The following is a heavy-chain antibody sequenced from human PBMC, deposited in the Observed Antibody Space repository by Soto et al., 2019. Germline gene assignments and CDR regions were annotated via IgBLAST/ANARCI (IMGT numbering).Heavy chain of an antibody. Sequence: GGSLRLSCAASGFTFSSYEMNWVRQAPGKGLEWVSYISSSGRTIYYADSVKGRFTISRDNDKNSLYLQMNSLRAEDTAVYYCARSGYNWNDGARGYFDYWGQGTLVTVSS. J-gene: IGHJ4*02. CDR2: ISSSGRTI. CDR1: GFTFSSYE. D-gene: IGHD1-20*01. CDR3: ARSGYNWNDGARGYFDY. V-gene: IGHV3-48*03.